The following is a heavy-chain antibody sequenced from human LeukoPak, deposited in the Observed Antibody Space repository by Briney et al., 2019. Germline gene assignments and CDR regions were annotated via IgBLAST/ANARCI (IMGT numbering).Heavy chain of an antibody. CDR3: ARAYYYGSGSYGLDY. CDR1: GGSISSYY. J-gene: IGHJ4*02. V-gene: IGHV4-59*01. Sequence: SETLSLTCTVSGGSISSYYWSWIRQPPGKGLEWIEYIYSSGSTNYNPSLKSRLTISVDASKNQFSLKLTSVTAADTAVYYCARAYYYGSGSYGLDYWGQGTLVTVSS. D-gene: IGHD3-10*01. CDR2: IYSSGST.